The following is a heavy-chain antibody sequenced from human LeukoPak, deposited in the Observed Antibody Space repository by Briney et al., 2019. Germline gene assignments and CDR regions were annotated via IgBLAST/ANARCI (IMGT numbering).Heavy chain of an antibody. D-gene: IGHD4-17*01. CDR3: AKGRFYGDYEV. Sequence: GGSLRLSCEASGFTFSTHAMGWVRQAPGKGLEWVSAISGSGYSTYYADSVKGRFTISRDNSKNTLSLQMNSLRAEDTAIYYCAKGRFYGDYEVWGQGTLVTVSS. CDR1: GFTFSTHA. J-gene: IGHJ4*02. CDR2: ISGSGYST. V-gene: IGHV3-23*01.